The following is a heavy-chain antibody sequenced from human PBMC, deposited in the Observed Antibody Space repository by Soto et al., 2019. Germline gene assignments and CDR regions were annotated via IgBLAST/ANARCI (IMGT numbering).Heavy chain of an antibody. V-gene: IGHV1-2*02. D-gene: IGHD2-15*01. CDR3: ARSRTAGTPTSYYYYGMDV. Sequence: QVQLVQSGAEVKKPGASVKVSCKASGYTFTGYYMHWVRQAPGQGLEWMGWINSNTGGTNYAQKLQGRVTMTTDTSTSTAYMELRSLRSDDTAVYYCARSRTAGTPTSYYYYGMDVWGQGTTVTVSS. CDR1: GYTFTGYY. J-gene: IGHJ6*02. CDR2: INSNTGGT.